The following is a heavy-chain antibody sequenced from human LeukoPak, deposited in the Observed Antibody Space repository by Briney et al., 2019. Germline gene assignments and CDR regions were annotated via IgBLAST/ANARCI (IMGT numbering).Heavy chain of an antibody. CDR1: GFTFSTYW. J-gene: IGHJ4*02. V-gene: IGHV3-7*01. CDR3: ARVLPVASRDY. CDR2: IKQDGSDK. D-gene: IGHD2-2*01. Sequence: GGSLRLSCAASGFTFSTYWMSWVRQAPGKGLEWVANIKQDGSDKFYVDSVKGRFTISRDNAKNSMYLQMNSPRAEDTAIYYCARVLPVASRDYWGQGTLVTVSS.